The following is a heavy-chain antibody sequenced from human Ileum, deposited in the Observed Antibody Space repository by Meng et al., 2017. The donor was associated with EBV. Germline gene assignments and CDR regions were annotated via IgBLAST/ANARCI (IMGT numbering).Heavy chain of an antibody. CDR2: ISSSGSTI. V-gene: IGHV3-11*01. CDR3: ARAGYDILTGYQTFDY. D-gene: IGHD3-9*01. Sequence: QVQLAESGGSLVKPGGFPKLSCAASGFTFSDYYMSWIRQAPGKGLEWVSYISSSGSTIYYADSVKGRFTISRDNAKNSLYLQMNSLRAEDTAVYYCARAGYDILTGYQTFDYWGQGTLVTVSS. J-gene: IGHJ4*02. CDR1: GFTFSDYY.